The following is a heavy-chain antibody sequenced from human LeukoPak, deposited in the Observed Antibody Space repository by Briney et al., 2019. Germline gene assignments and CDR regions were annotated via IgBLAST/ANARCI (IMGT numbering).Heavy chain of an antibody. CDR2: ISGSGGST. CDR1: GFDFGGLW. J-gene: IGHJ6*02. V-gene: IGHV3-23*01. CDR3: AKCRRGSSSWDYYYYGMDV. D-gene: IGHD6-13*01. Sequence: PGGSLRLSCTASGFDFGGLWMSWVRQAPGKGLEWVSAISGSGGSTYYADSVKGRFTISRDNSKNTLYLQMNSLRAEDTAVYYYAKCRRGSSSWDYYYYGMDVWGQGTTVTVSS.